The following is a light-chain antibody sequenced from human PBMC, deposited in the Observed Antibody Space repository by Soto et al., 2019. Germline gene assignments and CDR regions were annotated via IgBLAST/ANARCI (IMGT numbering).Light chain of an antibody. J-gene: IGKJ1*01. CDR1: QGISNY. CDR3: QQYNSYSEA. V-gene: IGKV1-9*01. Sequence: IQMTQSPSSLSASVGARVTITCRASQGISNYLAWYQQKPGKTPRLLIYGATTLQSGVPSRFSGSGSGTEFTLTISTVQPDDFATYYCQQYNSYSEAFGQGTKVEIK. CDR2: GAT.